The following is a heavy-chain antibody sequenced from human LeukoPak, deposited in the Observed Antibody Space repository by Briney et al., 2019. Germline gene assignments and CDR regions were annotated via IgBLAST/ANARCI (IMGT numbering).Heavy chain of an antibody. Sequence: PGGSLRLSCAASGFTFSHYGVHWVRQAPGKGLEWVSGINWNGGSTGYADSVKGRFTISRDNAKNSLYLQMNSLRAEDTAVYYCATTTQAYYYYGMDVWGQGTTVTVSS. CDR3: ATTTQAYYYYGMDV. CDR2: INWNGGST. J-gene: IGHJ6*02. V-gene: IGHV3-20*04. D-gene: IGHD1-14*01. CDR1: GFTFSHYG.